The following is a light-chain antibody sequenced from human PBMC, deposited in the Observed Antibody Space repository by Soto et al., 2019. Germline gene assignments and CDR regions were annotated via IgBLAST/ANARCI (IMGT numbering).Light chain of an antibody. Sequence: NFMLTQPRSVSESPGKTGTISCTRSSGSIASNYVQWYQPRPGSAPTTVNSGDDQRPSGVPDRFSASIDSSSNSASLTISGLKTEDEADYYCQSYDSSCGVFGGGTKLTVL. CDR3: QSYDSSCGV. CDR2: GDD. CDR1: SGSIASNY. J-gene: IGLJ2*01. V-gene: IGLV6-57*03.